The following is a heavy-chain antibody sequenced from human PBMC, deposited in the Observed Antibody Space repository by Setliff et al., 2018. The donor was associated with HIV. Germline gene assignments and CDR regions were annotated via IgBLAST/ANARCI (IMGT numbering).Heavy chain of an antibody. Sequence: GGSLRLSCAASGFTFNDYGMSWVRQAPGKGLEWVSGINGNGGTTSCADSVKGRFTISRDNAKNSLYLQINSLRVEDTAVYYCAKDTGWLLIRGAFDIWGQGTMVTVSS. CDR1: GFTFNDYG. D-gene: IGHD2-15*01. J-gene: IGHJ3*02. V-gene: IGHV3-20*04. CDR3: AKDTGWLLIRGAFDI. CDR2: INGNGGTT.